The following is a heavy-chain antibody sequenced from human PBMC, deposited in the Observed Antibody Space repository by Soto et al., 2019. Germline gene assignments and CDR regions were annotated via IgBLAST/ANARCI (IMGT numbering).Heavy chain of an antibody. CDR2: LSGSGGYK. CDR3: AKAQYDFWSGYPSRYFDY. V-gene: IGHV3-23*01. Sequence: GGSLRLSCAASGFTFMNYAMSWVRQAPGKGLEWVSGLSGSGGYKYYADSVRGRFTISRDNSKNTVYLDMNSLRAEDTALYYCAKAQYDFWSGYPSRYFDYWGQGTLVTVSS. CDR1: GFTFMNYA. J-gene: IGHJ4*02. D-gene: IGHD3-3*01.